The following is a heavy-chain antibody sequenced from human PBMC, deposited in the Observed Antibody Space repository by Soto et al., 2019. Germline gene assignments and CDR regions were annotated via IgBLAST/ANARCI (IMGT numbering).Heavy chain of an antibody. Sequence: GGSLRLSCAASGFTFKSYGMHWVRQAPGKGLEWVAVISYDRNNRYYADSVKGRFTISRDIPKNTLYLQLNSLRAEDTAVYYCAKEGLYKTLDYWGQGTLVTVSS. V-gene: IGHV3-30*18. J-gene: IGHJ4*02. CDR2: ISYDRNNR. CDR3: AKEGLYKTLDY. CDR1: GFTFKSYG. D-gene: IGHD1-1*01.